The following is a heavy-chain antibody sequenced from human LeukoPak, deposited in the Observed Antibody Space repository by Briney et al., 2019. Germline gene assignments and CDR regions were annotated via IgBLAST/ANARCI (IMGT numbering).Heavy chain of an antibody. CDR3: ATSTIFGSYYYYGMDV. CDR2: FDPEDGET. CDR1: GYTLTELS. Sequence: ASVKFSCKVSGYTLTELSMHWVRQAPGKGLEGMGGFDPEDGETIYAQKFQGRVTMTEDTSTDTAYMELSSLRSEDTAVYYCATSTIFGSYYYYGMDVWGQGTTVTVSS. J-gene: IGHJ6*02. V-gene: IGHV1-24*01. D-gene: IGHD3-3*01.